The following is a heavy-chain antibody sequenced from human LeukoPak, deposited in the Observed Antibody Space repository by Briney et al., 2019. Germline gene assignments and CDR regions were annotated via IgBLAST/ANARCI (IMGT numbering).Heavy chain of an antibody. CDR1: GGSTSSYY. CDR2: IYYSGST. D-gene: IGHD1-14*01. V-gene: IGHV4-59*01. J-gene: IGHJ4*02. Sequence: PSETLSLTCTVSGGSTSSYYWSWIRQPPGKGLEWIGYIYYSGSTNYNPSLKSRVTISVDTSKNQFSLKLSSVTAADTAVYYCARVFPSPGYWGQGTLLTVSS. CDR3: ARVFPSPGY.